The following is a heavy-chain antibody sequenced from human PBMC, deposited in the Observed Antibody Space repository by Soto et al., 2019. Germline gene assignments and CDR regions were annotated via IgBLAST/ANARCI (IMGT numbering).Heavy chain of an antibody. Sequence: QERLVQSGAEVRKPGSSVKVSCKVTGGTSTRYAINWVRQAPGQGLEWMGGIVPMFGTSKYVQKFQGRVTITAGTSTNIAYMELRCLRSEDTAVYYCNRGSEYDFWSGYLWGQGTLVSVSS. CDR3: NRGSEYDFWSGYL. CDR1: GGTSTRYA. J-gene: IGHJ4*02. V-gene: IGHV1-69*06. CDR2: IVPMFGTS. D-gene: IGHD3-3*01.